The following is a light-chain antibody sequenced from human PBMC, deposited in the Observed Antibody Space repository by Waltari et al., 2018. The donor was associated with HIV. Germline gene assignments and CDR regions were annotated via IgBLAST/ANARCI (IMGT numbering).Light chain of an antibody. J-gene: IGLJ2*01. CDR3: QSFDSSLSNLVV. CDR2: GDT. CDR1: SSNIGPGQD. V-gene: IGLV1-40*01. Sequence: QAVLTQPPSVSGAPGQRVTIPCPGSSSNIGPGQDVHWHQQPPGPAPKLLIYGDTHRPSGVPDRFSGSKSGTSASLAIAGLQTEDEAVFYCQSFDSSLSNLVVFGGGTKVTVL.